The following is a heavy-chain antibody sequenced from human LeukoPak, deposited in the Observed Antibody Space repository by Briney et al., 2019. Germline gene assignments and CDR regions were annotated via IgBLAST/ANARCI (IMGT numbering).Heavy chain of an antibody. Sequence: SETLSPTCAVYGGSFSGYYWSWIRQPPGKGLEWIGEINHSGSTNYNPSLKSRVTISVDTSKNQFSLKLSSVTAADTAVYYCARAGKVVPAAIAFDNWFDPWGQGTLVTVSS. D-gene: IGHD2-2*02. CDR3: ARAGKVVPAAIAFDNWFDP. CDR2: INHSGST. J-gene: IGHJ5*02. CDR1: GGSFSGYY. V-gene: IGHV4-34*01.